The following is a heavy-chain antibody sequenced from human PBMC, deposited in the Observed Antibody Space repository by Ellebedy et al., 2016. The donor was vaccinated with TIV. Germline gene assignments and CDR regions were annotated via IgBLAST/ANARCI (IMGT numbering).Heavy chain of an antibody. J-gene: IGHJ3*01. V-gene: IGHV3-43*02. CDR2: ISGDGTNT. CDR3: AKDYSRGYYENEALHV. D-gene: IGHD3-22*01. CDR1: GFTFDDYA. Sequence: PGGSLRLSCAASGFTFDDYAMHWVRQAPGKSLEWVSLISGDGTNTYYGDSVRGRFTISRDNSKNSLYLQLNSLRTEDTALYYCAKDYSRGYYENEALHVWGQGTMVTVSS.